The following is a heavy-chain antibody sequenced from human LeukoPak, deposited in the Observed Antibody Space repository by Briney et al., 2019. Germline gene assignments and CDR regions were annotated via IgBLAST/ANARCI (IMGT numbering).Heavy chain of an antibody. CDR1: GFTFSDYY. Sequence: GGSLRLSCAASGFTFSDYYMSWIRQAPGKGLEWVSYISSSGSTIYYADSVKGRFTISRDNAKNSLYLQMNSLRAEDTAVYYCARAPLEQYYDFWSGYYTGSYYFDYWGQGTLVTVSS. V-gene: IGHV3-11*04. CDR2: ISSSGSTI. CDR3: ARAPLEQYYDFWSGYYTGSYYFDY. D-gene: IGHD3-3*01. J-gene: IGHJ4*02.